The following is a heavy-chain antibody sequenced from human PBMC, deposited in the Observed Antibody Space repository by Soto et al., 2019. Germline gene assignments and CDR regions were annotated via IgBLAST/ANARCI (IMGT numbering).Heavy chain of an antibody. Sequence: GESLKISCKGSGYSFTSYWISWVRQMPGKGLEWMGRIDPSDSYTNYSPSFQGHVTISADKSISTAYLQWSSLKASDTAMYYWVCHQAGAGDNDQAFDNWGQGTLVTVSS. CDR2: IDPSDSYT. J-gene: IGHJ4*02. V-gene: IGHV5-10-1*01. D-gene: IGHD6-13*01. CDR3: VCHQAGAGDNDQAFDN. CDR1: GYSFTSYW.